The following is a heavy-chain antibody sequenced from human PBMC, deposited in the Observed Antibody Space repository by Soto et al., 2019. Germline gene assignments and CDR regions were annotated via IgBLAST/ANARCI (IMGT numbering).Heavy chain of an antibody. CDR3: TRVRGRSYYFGSASYSDY. V-gene: IGHV3-30-3*01. J-gene: IGHJ4*02. Sequence: QVQLVESGGGVVQPGTSLRLPCAASGFTFSDYAIHWVRQAPGKGLEWVAVISYDGSTTYYADSVKGRFTISRDNSKNTLYLQRNSLRGEDTAVYYCTRVRGRSYYFGSASYSDYWGQGTLVTVSS. D-gene: IGHD3-10*01. CDR1: GFTFSDYA. CDR2: ISYDGSTT.